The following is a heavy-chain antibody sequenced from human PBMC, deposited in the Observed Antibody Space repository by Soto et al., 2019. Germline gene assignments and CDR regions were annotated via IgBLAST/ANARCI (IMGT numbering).Heavy chain of an antibody. CDR2: IDPSDSYT. J-gene: IGHJ6*02. CDR3: ARLPCIPARYYYYGMDG. CDR1: GYSFTSYW. V-gene: IGHV5-10-1*01. D-gene: IGHD6-13*01. Sequence: PGESLKISCKGSGYSFTSYWISWVRQMPGKGLEWMGRIDPSDSYTNYSPSFQGHVTISADKSISTAYLQWSSLKASDTAMYYCARLPCIPARYYYYGMDGWGQGTKVTVSS.